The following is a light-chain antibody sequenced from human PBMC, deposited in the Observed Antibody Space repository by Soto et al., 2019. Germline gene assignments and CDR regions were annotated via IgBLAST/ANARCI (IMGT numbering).Light chain of an antibody. V-gene: IGLV2-14*01. CDR1: TSDIGTYKF. J-gene: IGLJ2*01. CDR2: DVS. Sequence: SALTQPASVSGSRGQSITISCTGTTSDIGTYKFVSWYQQHPGKAPKLILFDVSDRPSGISERFSGSKSGNTASLTISGLQAEDEADYYCNSYTHTSSYVVFGGGTQLTVL. CDR3: NSYTHTSSYVV.